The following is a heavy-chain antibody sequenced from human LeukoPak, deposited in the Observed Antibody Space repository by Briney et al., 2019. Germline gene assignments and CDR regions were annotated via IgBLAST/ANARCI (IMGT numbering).Heavy chain of an antibody. CDR3: ARVGFSYRSGSYYPFDY. CDR1: GFTFSSYH. J-gene: IGHJ4*02. Sequence: GGSLRLSCAASGFTFSSYHMDWVRQAPGKGLEWVSAISSSSYIYYADSVKGRFTISRDNAKNSLYLQMNSLRAEDTAVYYCARVGFSYRSGSYYPFDYWGQGTLVTVSS. D-gene: IGHD3-10*01. CDR2: ISSSSYI. V-gene: IGHV3-21*01.